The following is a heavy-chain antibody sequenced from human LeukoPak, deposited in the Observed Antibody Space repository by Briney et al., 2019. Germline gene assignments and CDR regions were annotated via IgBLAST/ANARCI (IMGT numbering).Heavy chain of an antibody. J-gene: IGHJ5*02. D-gene: IGHD2-15*01. CDR3: ARVGAVVEPWYWFDP. V-gene: IGHV3-48*03. CDR1: GFTFSSYE. CDR2: ISSSGSTI. Sequence: PGGSLRLSCAASGFTFSSYEMNWVRQAPGKGLEWVSYISSSGSTIYYADSVKGRFTISRDNAKNSLYLQMNSLRAEDTAVYYCARVGAVVEPWYWFDPWGQGTLVTVSS.